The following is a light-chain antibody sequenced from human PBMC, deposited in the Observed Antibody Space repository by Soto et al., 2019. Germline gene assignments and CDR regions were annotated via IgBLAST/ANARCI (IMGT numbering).Light chain of an antibody. CDR1: ETISTN. CDR3: QQYSNWPPAIT. CDR2: GSS. J-gene: IGKJ5*01. V-gene: IGKV3-15*01. Sequence: EIVLTQSPATLSVSPGERATLSCRATETISTNLAWFQRKPGQPPXXLXYGSSTRATGVPDRFSGSGSGTEFTLILSSLQSEDVALSYCQQYSNWPPAITFGQGTRLEIK.